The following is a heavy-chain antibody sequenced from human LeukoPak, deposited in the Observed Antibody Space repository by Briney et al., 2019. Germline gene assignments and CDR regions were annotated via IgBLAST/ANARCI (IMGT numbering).Heavy chain of an antibody. D-gene: IGHD4-11*01. CDR1: GYTFTNYW. CDR3: ARRLQSTPVDAYDI. CDR2: IYPGDADT. V-gene: IGHV5-51*01. J-gene: IGHJ3*02. Sequence: GESLKISCKGSGYTFTNYWIGWVRQMPGKGQEWMGVIYPGDADTRYSPSFQGQVTISADKSISTAYLQWSSLKASDTAMYYCARRLQSTPVDAYDIWGQGTMVTVSS.